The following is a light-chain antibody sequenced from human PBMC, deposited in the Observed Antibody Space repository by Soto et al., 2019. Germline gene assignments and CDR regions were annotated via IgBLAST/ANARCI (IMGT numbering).Light chain of an antibody. J-gene: IGKJ2*01. CDR2: AAS. Sequence: IPMTQSPSSLSASVGDRVTITCRASQSIGNFLNWYQQRLGKAPKLLIYAASSLESGVPSRFTARASGTEFTLNISSLQPEDSATYDYQQSYTTTPSSFGHGNKLETK. CDR3: QQSYTTTPSS. CDR1: QSIGNF. V-gene: IGKV1-39*01.